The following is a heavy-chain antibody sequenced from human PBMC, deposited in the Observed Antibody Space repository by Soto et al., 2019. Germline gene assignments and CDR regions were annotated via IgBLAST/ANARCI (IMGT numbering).Heavy chain of an antibody. CDR3: ARGGVYYGSGSPPRFDY. D-gene: IGHD3-10*01. Sequence: ASVKVSCKASGYTFTSYDINWVRQATGQGLEWMGWMNPNSGNTGYAQKFQGRVTMTRNTSISTAYMELSSLRSEDTAVYYCARGGVYYGSGSPPRFDYWGQGTLVTVSS. CDR1: GYTFTSYD. CDR2: MNPNSGNT. J-gene: IGHJ4*02. V-gene: IGHV1-8*01.